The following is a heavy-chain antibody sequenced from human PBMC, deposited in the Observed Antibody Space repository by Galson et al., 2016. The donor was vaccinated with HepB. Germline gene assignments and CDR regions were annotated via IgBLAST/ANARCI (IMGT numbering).Heavy chain of an antibody. J-gene: IGHJ4*02. CDR1: GFTFSRYG. D-gene: IGHD6-19*01. Sequence: SLRLSCAASGFTFSRYGMHWVRQAPGKGLEWVAVIWFDGSNEYYADSVRGRFTISRDNSKNTLYLQMNSLRDEDMAVYYCARDSPWGSGWKANFDYWGQGTLVTVSS. CDR2: IWFDGSNE. V-gene: IGHV3-33*01. CDR3: ARDSPWGSGWKANFDY.